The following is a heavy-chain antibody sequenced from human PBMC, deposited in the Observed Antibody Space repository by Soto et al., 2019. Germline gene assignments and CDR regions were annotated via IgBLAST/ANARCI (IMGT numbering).Heavy chain of an antibody. CDR1: GFTFGDYA. CDR3: TYSSYYYGSGSYYPRSS. D-gene: IGHD3-10*01. J-gene: IGHJ5*02. CDR2: IRSKAYGGTT. V-gene: IGHV3-49*03. Sequence: GGSLRLSCTASGFTFGDYAMSWFRQAPGKGLEWVGFIRSKAYGGTTEYAASVKGRFTISRDDSKSIAYLQMNSLKTEDTAVYYCTYSSYYYGSGSYYPRSSWGQGTLVTVSS.